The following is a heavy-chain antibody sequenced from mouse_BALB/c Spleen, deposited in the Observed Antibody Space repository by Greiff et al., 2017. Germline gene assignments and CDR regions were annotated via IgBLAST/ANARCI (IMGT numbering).Heavy chain of an antibody. D-gene: IGHD2-14*01. Sequence: VQLKQSGPDLVKPGASVKMSCKASGYTFTSYVMHWVKQKPGQGLEWIGYINPYNDGTKYNEKFKVKATLTSDKSSSTAYMELSSLTSEDSAVYYCARGEVRRGWYFDVWGAGTTVTVSS. CDR2: INPYNDGT. V-gene: IGHV1-14*01. J-gene: IGHJ1*01. CDR3: ARGEVRRGWYFDV. CDR1: GYTFTSYV.